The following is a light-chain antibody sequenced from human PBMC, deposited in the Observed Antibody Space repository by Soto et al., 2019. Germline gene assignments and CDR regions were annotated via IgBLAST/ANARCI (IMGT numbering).Light chain of an antibody. J-gene: IGKJ4*01. CDR2: DAS. CDR1: QTISSW. CDR3: QQSYSIPALT. Sequence: DIQMTQSPSTLSASVGDRVTISCRASQTISSWLAWYQQKPGKAPKLLIYDASSLESGAPSRFSGRGSGTDFTLTIANLQPEDFATYYCQQSYSIPALTFGGGTKVDIK. V-gene: IGKV1-39*01.